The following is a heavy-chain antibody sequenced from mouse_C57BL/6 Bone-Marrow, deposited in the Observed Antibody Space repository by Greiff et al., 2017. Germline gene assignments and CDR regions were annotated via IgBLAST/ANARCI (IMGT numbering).Heavy chain of an antibody. CDR1: GYTFTSYW. J-gene: IGHJ3*01. CDR2: IHPNSGST. Sequence: QVQLQQPGAELVKPGASVKLSCKASGYTFTSYWMHWVKQRPGQGLEWIGMIHPNSGSTNYNEKFKSKATLTVDKSSSTAYMQRSSLTSEDSAVYDCAIPTGTWFAYWGQGTLVTVSA. CDR3: AIPTGTWFAY. D-gene: IGHD4-1*02. V-gene: IGHV1-64*01.